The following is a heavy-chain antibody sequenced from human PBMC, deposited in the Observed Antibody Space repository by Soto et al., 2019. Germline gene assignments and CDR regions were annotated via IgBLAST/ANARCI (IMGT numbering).Heavy chain of an antibody. Sequence: QVQLVQSGAEVKEPGASVKVSCKTSGYTFSSYAISWVRQAPGQGLEWMGWSSGYYGNTNQGRVTMTTDTSTSTAYMELRSLRSDDTAVYYCARGNVRGSSGPWGYWGQGTLVTVSS. D-gene: IGHD6-19*01. CDR1: GYTFSSYA. CDR3: ARGNVRGSSGPWGY. V-gene: IGHV1-18*01. J-gene: IGHJ4*02. CDR2: SSGYYGNT.